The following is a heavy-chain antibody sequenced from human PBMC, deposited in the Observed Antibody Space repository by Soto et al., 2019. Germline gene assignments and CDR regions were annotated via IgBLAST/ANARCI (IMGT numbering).Heavy chain of an antibody. V-gene: IGHV1-2*02. CDR3: AREVLDYDSSGCFDY. Sequence: QVQLVQSGAEVKKPGASVKVSCKASGYTFTGYYMHWVRQAPGQGLEWMGWINPNSGGTNYAQKFQGRVTMTRDTSNSPAYMELSRLRSDDTAVYYCAREVLDYDSSGCFDYWGQGTLVTVSS. J-gene: IGHJ4*02. CDR2: INPNSGGT. D-gene: IGHD3-22*01. CDR1: GYTFTGYY.